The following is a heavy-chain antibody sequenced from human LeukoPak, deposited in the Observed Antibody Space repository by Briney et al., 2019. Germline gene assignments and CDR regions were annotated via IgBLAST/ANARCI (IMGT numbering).Heavy chain of an antibody. J-gene: IGHJ6*02. V-gene: IGHV1-2*02. CDR3: ASRCSGAFRCYGMDV. CDR1: GYAFTGYY. D-gene: IGHD6-19*01. CDR2: INPDSGGT. Sequence: RASVKVSCKASGYAFTGYYMRWVRQAPGQGLEWMGWINPDSGGTNYAQKFQGRVTMTRDTSISTAYMELSRLISDDTAVYYCASRCSGAFRCYGMDVWGQGTTVTVSS.